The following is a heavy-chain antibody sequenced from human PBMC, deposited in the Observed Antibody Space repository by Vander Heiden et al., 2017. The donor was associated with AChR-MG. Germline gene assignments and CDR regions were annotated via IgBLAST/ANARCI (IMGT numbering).Heavy chain of an antibody. J-gene: IGHJ4*02. V-gene: IGHV1-24*01. CDR1: GYTLTELT. Sequence: QVQLVQSGAEVKKPGASVKVSGKVSGYTLTELTMHWVRQAPGKGLEWMGGVDPEDGETIYAQKFQGRVTMTEDTSTDTAYMELSSLRSEDTAVYYCATDLHGSGSYKLDYWGQGTLVTVSS. CDR3: ATDLHGSGSYKLDY. CDR2: VDPEDGET. D-gene: IGHD3-10*01.